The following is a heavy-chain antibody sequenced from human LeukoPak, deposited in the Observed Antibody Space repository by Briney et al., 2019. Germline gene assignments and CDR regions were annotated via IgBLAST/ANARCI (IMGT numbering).Heavy chain of an antibody. D-gene: IGHD1-20*01. Sequence: GGSLRLSCAASGFTFSGSAMHWVRQASGKGLEWVGRIRSRANRYATAYAASEQGRFTMSRDDSKNTLQLEMDSPKSEDTAVYYCSSGLYGINCVVRDFWGQGTLVTVSS. V-gene: IGHV3-73*01. J-gene: IGHJ4*02. CDR2: IRSRANRYAT. CDR3: SSGLYGINCVVRDF. CDR1: GFTFSGSA.